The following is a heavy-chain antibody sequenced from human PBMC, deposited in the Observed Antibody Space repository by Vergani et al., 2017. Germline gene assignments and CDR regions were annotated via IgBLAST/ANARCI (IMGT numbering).Heavy chain of an antibody. D-gene: IGHD3-22*01. CDR1: GYSFTSYW. J-gene: IGHJ3*02. Sequence: EVQLVQSGAEVKKPGESLKISCKGSGYSFTSYWIGWVRQMPGKGLEWMGIIYPGDSDTRYSPSFQGQVTISADKSISTAYLQWSSLKASDTAMYYWARHDYDSSGYYYGGAFDIWGQGTMVTVSS. CDR2: IYPGDSDT. CDR3: ARHDYDSSGYYYGGAFDI. V-gene: IGHV5-51*01.